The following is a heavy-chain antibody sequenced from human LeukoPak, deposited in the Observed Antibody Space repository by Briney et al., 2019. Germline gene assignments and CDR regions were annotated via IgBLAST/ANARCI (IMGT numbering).Heavy chain of an antibody. CDR3: AKRGVVIRVILVGFHREAYYFDS. D-gene: IGHD3-22*01. J-gene: IGHJ4*02. V-gene: IGHV3-11*01. CDR2: ISSSGSTI. CDR1: GFTFSDYY. Sequence: GGSLRLSCAASGFTFSDYYMSWIRQAPGKGLEWVSYISSSGSTIYYADSVKGRFTISRDNAKNSLYLQMNSLRAEDTAVYFCAKRGVVIRVILVGFHREAYYFDSWGQGALVTVSS.